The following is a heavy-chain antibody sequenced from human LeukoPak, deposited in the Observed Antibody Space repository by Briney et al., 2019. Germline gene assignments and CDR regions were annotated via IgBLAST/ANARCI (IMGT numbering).Heavy chain of an antibody. D-gene: IGHD5-24*01. Sequence: SVNVSCKASGGTFSSYAISWVRQAPGQGLEWMGRIIPILGIANYAQKFQGRVTITADKSTSTAYMELSSLRSEDTAVYYCARECRDGYNYGDLDYWGQGTLVTVSS. V-gene: IGHV1-69*04. CDR1: GGTFSSYA. CDR3: ARECRDGYNYGDLDY. J-gene: IGHJ4*02. CDR2: IIPILGIA.